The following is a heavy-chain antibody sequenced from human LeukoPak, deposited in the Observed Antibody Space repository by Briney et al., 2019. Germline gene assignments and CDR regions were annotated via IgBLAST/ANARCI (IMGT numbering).Heavy chain of an antibody. CDR2: INHSGST. Sequence: PSETLSLTCTVSGASISSYYWCWIRQPPGKGLEWIGEINHSGSTNYNPSLKSRVTISVDTSKNQSSLKLSSVTAADTAVYYCAKKEGYCSSTSCRGGDYWGQGTLVTVSS. J-gene: IGHJ4*02. CDR3: AKKEGYCSSTSCRGGDY. V-gene: IGHV4-34*01. CDR1: GASISSYY. D-gene: IGHD2-2*01.